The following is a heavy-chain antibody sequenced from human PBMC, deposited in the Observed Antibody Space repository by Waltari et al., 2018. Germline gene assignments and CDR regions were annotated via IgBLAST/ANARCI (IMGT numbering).Heavy chain of an antibody. CDR2: IRSKAYGGTT. Sequence: EVQLVESGGGLVQPGRSLRLSCTASGFTFGDYAMSWVRQPPGKGLEWVGFIRSKAYGGTTEYAASVKGRFTISRDDSKSIAYLQMNSLKTEDTAVYYCTRETPDYDFWSGYYQYGMDVWGQGTTVTVSS. J-gene: IGHJ6*02. V-gene: IGHV3-49*04. CDR1: GFTFGDYA. CDR3: TRETPDYDFWSGYYQYGMDV. D-gene: IGHD3-3*01.